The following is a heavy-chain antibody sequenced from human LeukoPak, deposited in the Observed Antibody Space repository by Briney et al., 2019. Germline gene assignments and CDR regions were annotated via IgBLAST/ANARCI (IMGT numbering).Heavy chain of an antibody. J-gene: IGHJ6*02. CDR2: INGGGSSA. V-gene: IGHV3-74*01. Sequence: GGSLRLSCAASAFTFNTFWMHWVRQAPGKGLVWVSRINGGGSSADYTDSVKGRFTISRDNAKNTLYLQMNSLRAEDTAVYYCARGNYYNMDVWGQGTTVTVSS. CDR1: AFTFNTFW. CDR3: ARGNYYNMDV.